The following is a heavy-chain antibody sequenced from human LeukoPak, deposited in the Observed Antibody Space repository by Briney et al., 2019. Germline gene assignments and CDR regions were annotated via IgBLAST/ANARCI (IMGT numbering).Heavy chain of an antibody. CDR3: ARELVSHYYDSSGYYDDY. Sequence: ASVKVSCKASGYTFTGYYKHWVRQAPGQGLEWMGWINPNSGGTNYAQKFQGRVTMTRDTSISTAYMELSRLRSDDTAVYYCARELVSHYYDSSGYYDDYWGQGTLVTVSS. V-gene: IGHV1-2*02. CDR2: INPNSGGT. J-gene: IGHJ4*02. D-gene: IGHD3-22*01. CDR1: GYTFTGYY.